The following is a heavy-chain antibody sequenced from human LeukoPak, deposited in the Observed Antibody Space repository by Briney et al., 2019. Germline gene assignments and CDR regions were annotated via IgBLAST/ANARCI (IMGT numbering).Heavy chain of an antibody. CDR2: ISYDGSNK. J-gene: IGHJ4*02. Sequence: GGSLRLSCAASGFTFSSYGMHWVRQAPGKGLEWVAVISYDGSNKYYADSVKGRFTISRDNSKNTLYLQMNSLRAEDTAVYYCAKDVGSGSYYFDYWGQGTLVTVSS. D-gene: IGHD1-26*01. CDR1: GFTFSSYG. CDR3: AKDVGSGSYYFDY. V-gene: IGHV3-30*18.